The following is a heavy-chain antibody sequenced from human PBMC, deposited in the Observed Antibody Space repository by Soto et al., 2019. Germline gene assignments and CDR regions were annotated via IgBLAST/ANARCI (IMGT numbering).Heavy chain of an antibody. D-gene: IGHD6-13*01. CDR3: TRPAAAGTEGLDH. CDR2: IFPADSDT. Sequence: PGESLKISCRASGYSFTNSWIAWVRQMPGKGLESMGIIFPADSDTRYSPSFQGQVTISADTSINTAYLQWTSLKASDTAMYYCTRPAAAGTEGLDHWGQGTLVTVSS. J-gene: IGHJ1*01. V-gene: IGHV5-51*01. CDR1: GYSFTNSW.